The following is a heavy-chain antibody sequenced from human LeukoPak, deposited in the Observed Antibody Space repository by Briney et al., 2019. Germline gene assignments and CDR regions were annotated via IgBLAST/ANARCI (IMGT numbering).Heavy chain of an antibody. CDR3: ARAARDFWSGYYTYYYYYMDV. D-gene: IGHD3-3*01. J-gene: IGHJ6*03. Sequence: SETLSLTCTVSGGSISSYYWSWIRQPPGKGLEWIGYIYTSGSTNYNPSLKSRVTISVDTSKNQFSLRPSSVTAADTAVYYCARAARDFWSGYYTYYYYYMDVWGKGTTVTVSS. CDR2: IYTSGST. CDR1: GGSISSYY. V-gene: IGHV4-4*09.